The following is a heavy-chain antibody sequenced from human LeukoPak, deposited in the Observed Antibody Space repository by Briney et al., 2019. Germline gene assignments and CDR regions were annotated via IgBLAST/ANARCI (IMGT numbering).Heavy chain of an antibody. V-gene: IGHV4-59*08. Sequence: SETLSLTCTVSGAYISSYFWSWIRQPPGKGLEWIGYIYYSGSTYCNPSLKSRVTISVDTSKNQFSLKLNSVTAADTAVYFCARTDYGDYVFGYWGQGILVTVSS. D-gene: IGHD4-17*01. CDR2: IYYSGST. J-gene: IGHJ4*02. CDR3: ARTDYGDYVFGY. CDR1: GAYISSYF.